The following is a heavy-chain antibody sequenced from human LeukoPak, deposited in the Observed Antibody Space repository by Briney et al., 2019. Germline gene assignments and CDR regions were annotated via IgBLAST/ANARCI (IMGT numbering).Heavy chain of an antibody. Sequence: GGSLRLSCAASGFTFSSYELNWVRQAPGKGLEWVSYISDTGSTIYYADSVEGRFTISRDNAKNSLYLQMNSLRGEDTAVYYCARDPIPIVFDYWGQGTLVTVSS. V-gene: IGHV3-48*03. CDR1: GFTFSSYE. J-gene: IGHJ4*02. CDR2: ISDTGSTI. D-gene: IGHD3-9*01. CDR3: ARDPIPIVFDY.